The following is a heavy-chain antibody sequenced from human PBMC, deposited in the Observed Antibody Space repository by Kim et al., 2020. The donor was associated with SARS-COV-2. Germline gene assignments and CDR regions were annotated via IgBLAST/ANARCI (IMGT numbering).Heavy chain of an antibody. J-gene: IGHJ6*02. CDR3: ARRDYDILTGYYSPYYYYGMDV. V-gene: IGHV7-4-1*02. CDR2: INTNTGNP. CDR1: GYTFTSYA. Sequence: ASVKVSCKASGYTFTSYAMNWVRQAPGQGLEWMGWINTNTGNPTYAQGFTGRFVFSLDTSVSTAYLQISSLKAEDTAVYYCARRDYDILTGYYSPYYYYGMDVWGQGTTVTVSS. D-gene: IGHD3-9*01.